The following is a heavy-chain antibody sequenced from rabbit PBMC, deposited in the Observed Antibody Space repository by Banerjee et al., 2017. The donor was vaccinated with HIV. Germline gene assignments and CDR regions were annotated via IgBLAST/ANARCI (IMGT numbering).Heavy chain of an antibody. CDR2: IDPGNDNR. V-gene: IGHV1S40*01. CDR3: TRNGPDYADL. J-gene: IGHJ3*01. D-gene: IGHD2-1*01. Sequence: QSLEESGGDLVKPGASLTLTCTASGFSFSSRYWICWVRQAPGKGLEWIACIDPGNDNRYYASWAKGRFTISKTSSTTVTLQMTSLTVADTATYFCTRNGPDYADLWGQGTLVTVS. CDR1: GFSFSSRYW.